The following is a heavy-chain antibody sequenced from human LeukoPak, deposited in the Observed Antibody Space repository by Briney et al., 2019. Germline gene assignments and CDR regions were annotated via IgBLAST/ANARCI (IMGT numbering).Heavy chain of an antibody. CDR2: INPNSGGT. V-gene: IGHV1-2*02. J-gene: IGHJ6*02. CDR1: GYTFPGYY. CDR3: ARVPDIVVVVAADTYYYYGMDV. D-gene: IGHD2-15*01. Sequence: ASVKVSCKASGYTFPGYYMHWVRQAPGQGLEWMGWINPNSGGTNYAQKFQGRVTMTRDTSISTAYMELSRLRSDDTAVYYCARVPDIVVVVAADTYYYYGMDVWGQGTTVTVSS.